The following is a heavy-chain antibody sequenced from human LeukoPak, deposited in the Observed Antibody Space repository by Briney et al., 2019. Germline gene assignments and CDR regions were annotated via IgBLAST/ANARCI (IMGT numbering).Heavy chain of an antibody. CDR1: GFTFSSPA. D-gene: IGHD2-15*01. V-gene: IGHV3-23*01. J-gene: IGHJ4*02. CDR3: AKRYCSGGSCYSGD. CDR2: ISASGGST. Sequence: GGSLRLSCAGTGFTFSSPAMGWVRQAPGKGLEWVSAISASGGSTYYADSVKGRFTISRDNSKSSVYLQMSSLRVEDTAVYYCAKRYCSGGSCYSGDWGQGTLVTVSP.